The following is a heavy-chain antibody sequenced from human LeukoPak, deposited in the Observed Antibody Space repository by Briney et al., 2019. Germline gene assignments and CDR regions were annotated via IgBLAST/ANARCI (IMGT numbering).Heavy chain of an antibody. CDR1: GFTVISNY. J-gene: IGHJ4*02. D-gene: IGHD3-9*01. CDR2: IYTSGDT. Sequence: QTGGSLRLSCAASGFTVISNYMNWVRLAPGKGLEWVSLIYTSGDTYYADSVKGRFTISRDNSKNTIYLQMNSLRAEDTAVYYCARGSPYYDVLTGYSHFDYWGQGTLVTVSS. CDR3: ARGSPYYDVLTGYSHFDY. V-gene: IGHV3-66*01.